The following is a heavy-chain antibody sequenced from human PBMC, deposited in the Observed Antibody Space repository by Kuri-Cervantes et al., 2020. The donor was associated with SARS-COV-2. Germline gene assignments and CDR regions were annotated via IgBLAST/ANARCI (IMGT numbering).Heavy chain of an antibody. CDR1: GFTFSSYS. V-gene: IGHV3-30*18. D-gene: IGHD2-15*01. J-gene: IGHJ6*02. Sequence: GESLRLSCAASGFTFSSYSMHWVRQAPGKGLEWVAVISYNRRNKYYADSVKGRFTISRDNSKNTLYLQMNSLRAEDTAVYYCAKDMVAAQTLGGMDVWGQGTTVTVSS. CDR3: AKDMVAAQTLGGMDV. CDR2: ISYNRRNK.